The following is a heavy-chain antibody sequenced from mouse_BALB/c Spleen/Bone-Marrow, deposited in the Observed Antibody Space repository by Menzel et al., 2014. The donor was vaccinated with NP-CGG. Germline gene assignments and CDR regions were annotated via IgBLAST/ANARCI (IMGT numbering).Heavy chain of an antibody. J-gene: IGHJ4*01. CDR2: IWSGGST. V-gene: IGHV2-2*02. CDR1: GFSLTSSG. CDR3: ARTYYYGMDY. Sequence: VKLVESGPGLVQPSQSLSITCTVSGFSLTSSGVHWVRPSPGKGLEWLGVIWSGGSTDYNAAFISSLSISKDNSKSQVFLKMNSLQANDTAIYYCARTYYYGMDYWGQGTSVTVSS.